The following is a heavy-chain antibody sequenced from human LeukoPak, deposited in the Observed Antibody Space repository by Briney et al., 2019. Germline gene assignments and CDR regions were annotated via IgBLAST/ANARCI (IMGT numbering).Heavy chain of an antibody. CDR2: IYTSGST. CDR3: ARAQHYYDSSGYLDASDI. D-gene: IGHD3-22*01. V-gene: IGHV4-4*07. CDR1: GGSISSYY. Sequence: SETLSLTCTVSGGSISSYYWGWLRQPAGKGREWIGRIYTSGSTNYKPSLKSRVTMSVDTSKNQFPLQLSSVTAADTAVYYCARAQHYYDSSGYLDASDIWGQGTMVTVSS. J-gene: IGHJ3*02.